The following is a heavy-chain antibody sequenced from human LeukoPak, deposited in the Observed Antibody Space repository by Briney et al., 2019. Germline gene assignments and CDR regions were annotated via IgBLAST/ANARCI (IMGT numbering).Heavy chain of an antibody. CDR3: ARRLGIAVAAFDI. D-gene: IGHD6-19*01. V-gene: IGHV3-7*01. Sequence: GGSLRLSCAASGFTFSSYWMSWVRQAPGKGLEWVANIKQDGSEKYYVDSVKGRFTISRDNAKNSLYLQMNSLRAEDTAVYYCARRLGIAVAAFDIWGQGTMVTVSS. CDR1: GFTFSSYW. CDR2: IKQDGSEK. J-gene: IGHJ3*02.